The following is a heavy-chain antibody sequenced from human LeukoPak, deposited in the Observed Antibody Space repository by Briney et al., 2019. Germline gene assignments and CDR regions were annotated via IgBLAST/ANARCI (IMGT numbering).Heavy chain of an antibody. V-gene: IGHV4-34*01. CDR1: GGSFSNYY. D-gene: IGHD2-21*02. J-gene: IGHJ4*02. Sequence: SETLSLTCAVYGGSFSNYYWSWIRQPPGKGLEWIGEINHSGSTNYNPSLASRVTMSLDMSKSQFSLKLSSVTAADTAIYYCAVVTSHPRYFDHWGQGTLITVSS. CDR2: INHSGST. CDR3: AVVTSHPRYFDH.